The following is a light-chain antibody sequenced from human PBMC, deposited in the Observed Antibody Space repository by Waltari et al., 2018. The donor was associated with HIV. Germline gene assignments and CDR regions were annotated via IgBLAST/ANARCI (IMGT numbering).Light chain of an antibody. V-gene: IGLV1-47*01. J-gene: IGLJ2*01. CDR1: NSNVGSNY. CDR3: ATWDDSLNGVL. Sequence: QSVLTQPPSASEIPGQRVTISCTGGNSNVGSNYVYWYQQVPGTAPKLPVYRDSQRQSGVPDRFTGSKSGTSASLAISGLRSEDEADYYCATWDDSLNGVLFGGGTKLTVL. CDR2: RDS.